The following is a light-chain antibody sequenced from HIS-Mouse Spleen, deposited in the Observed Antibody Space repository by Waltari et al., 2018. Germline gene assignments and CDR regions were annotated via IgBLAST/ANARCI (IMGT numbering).Light chain of an antibody. J-gene: IGLJ3*02. Sequence: QSALPHPPPGSGSPGQSITISAPATSSDVGSYNLTSWYQQHPGKAPKLMIYEGSKRPSGVSNRFSGSKSGNTASLTISGLEAEDEADYYCCSYAGSSTLVFGGGTKLTVL. CDR2: EGS. CDR1: SSDVGSYNL. CDR3: CSYAGSSTLV. V-gene: IGLV2-23*01.